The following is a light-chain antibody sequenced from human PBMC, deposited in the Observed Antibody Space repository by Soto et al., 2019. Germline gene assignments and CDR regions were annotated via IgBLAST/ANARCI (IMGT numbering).Light chain of an antibody. V-gene: IGLV2-23*02. CDR1: SSDIGSYDL. J-gene: IGLJ1*01. CDR3: CSFADLTYV. Sequence: QSALTQPPSASGSPGQSVAISCTGTSSDIGSYDLVSWYQQHPGTAPKLIIYEVTKRPSGVSTRFSGSKSGNTASLTISGLQAVDEADYNCCSFADLTYVYETGTKVTVL. CDR2: EVT.